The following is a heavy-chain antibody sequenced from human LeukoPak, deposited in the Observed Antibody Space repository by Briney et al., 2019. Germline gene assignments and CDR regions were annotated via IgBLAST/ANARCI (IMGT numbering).Heavy chain of an antibody. Sequence: SETLSLTCSVSGGSITSGDSYWSWIRQPPGKGLEWIGCIYFAGSTSYNPSLKSRVTISVDRTKNQLSLKLSSVTAADTAVYYCAREHQNCTSTSCSDWFDPWGLGTLVTVSS. D-gene: IGHD2-2*01. J-gene: IGHJ5*02. CDR1: GGSITSGDSY. V-gene: IGHV4-30-4*01. CDR2: IYFAGST. CDR3: AREHQNCTSTSCSDWFDP.